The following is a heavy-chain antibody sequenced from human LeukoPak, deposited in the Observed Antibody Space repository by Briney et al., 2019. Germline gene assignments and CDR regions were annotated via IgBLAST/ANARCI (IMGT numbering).Heavy chain of an antibody. CDR2: ISSSGSTI. CDR3: ASVLVVVPAAISYYYYGMDV. J-gene: IGHJ6*02. V-gene: IGHV3-48*03. Sequence: GGSLRLSCAASGFTFSSYEINSVRQPPGKGLEWVSYISSSGSTIYYADSVKGRFTISRDNAKNSLYLQMNSLRAEDTAVYYCASVLVVVPAAISYYYYGMDVWGQGTTVAVSS. CDR1: GFTFSSYE. D-gene: IGHD2-2*01.